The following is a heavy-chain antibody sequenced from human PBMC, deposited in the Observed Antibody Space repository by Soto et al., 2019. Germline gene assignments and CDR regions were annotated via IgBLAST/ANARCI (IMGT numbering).Heavy chain of an antibody. D-gene: IGHD3-3*02. CDR1: GYTFTDYG. J-gene: IGHJ4*02. CDR3: ARISQRHFWSGYYYFFDY. CDR2: ITAFNGNT. V-gene: IGHV1-18*01. Sequence: QVHLVQSGAEVEKPGASVKVSCKASGYTFTDYGISWMRQAPGQGLQWMGWITAFNGNTKYAQQFQGRVTMTTDTSTSTAYMEPRSLESDDTAVYYCARISQRHFWSGYYYFFDYWGQGTLVIVSS.